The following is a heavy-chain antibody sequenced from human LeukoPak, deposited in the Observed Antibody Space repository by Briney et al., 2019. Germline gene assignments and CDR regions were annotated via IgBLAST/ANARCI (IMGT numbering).Heavy chain of an antibody. D-gene: IGHD1-26*01. J-gene: IGHJ3*01. Sequence: SETLSLTCSVSGASINGYFWSWVRQTPEKGLQWIGYVSHTGATTSNPTPESRVSITIDTSKSQISLTMTSVTAVDSALYYCARDRRGSFYTFDLWGPGTIVSVS. CDR1: GASINGYF. CDR3: ARDRRGSFYTFDL. V-gene: IGHV4-59*01. CDR2: VSHTGAT.